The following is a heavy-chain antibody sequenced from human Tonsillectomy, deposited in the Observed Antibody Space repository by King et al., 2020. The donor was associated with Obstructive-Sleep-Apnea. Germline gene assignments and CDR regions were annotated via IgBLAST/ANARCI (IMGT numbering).Heavy chain of an antibody. CDR3: ARRSGISYGYFDV. V-gene: IGHV3-23*04. J-gene: IGHJ4*02. CDR2: LTGSGDTT. Sequence: VQLVESGGGLVEPGKSLRLSCAASGFTFRNYAMSWVRQAPGKGLEWVSALTGSGDTTYYADSVKGRFTISRDNSREWLYLEMNSPTDQDTAVYYCARRSGISYGYFDVWGQGILVTVSS. CDR1: GFTFRNYA. D-gene: IGHD3-16*01.